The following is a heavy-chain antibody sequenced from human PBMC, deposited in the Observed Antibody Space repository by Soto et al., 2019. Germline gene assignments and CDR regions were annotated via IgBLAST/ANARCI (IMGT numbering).Heavy chain of an antibody. CDR2: ISKRGGDR. Sequence: GGSLRVACAASGFTFSTSDMTWVRQAPGKGLEWVSGISKRGGDRYYADSVKGRFTISRDNSKNTVTLQMNSLRAEDTAVYYCVKEYSPNWIDWGQGTLVTVSS. CDR1: GFTFSTSD. V-gene: IGHV3-23*01. CDR3: VKEYSPNWID. D-gene: IGHD1-1*01. J-gene: IGHJ4*02.